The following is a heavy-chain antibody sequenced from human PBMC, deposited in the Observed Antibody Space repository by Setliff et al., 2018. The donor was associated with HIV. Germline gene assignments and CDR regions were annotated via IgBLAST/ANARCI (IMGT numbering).Heavy chain of an antibody. J-gene: IGHJ6*03. V-gene: IGHV1-18*01. CDR3: ARRTIDYYYMDV. CDR1: GYTFTSYG. CDR2: ISGYDGNT. Sequence: ASVKVSCKASGYTFTSYGITWVRQAPGQGLEWMGWISGYDGNTNHAQKLQGRVTMTTDTSTSTAYMELRSLRSDDTAVYYCARRTIDYYYMDVWGKGTTVTVS.